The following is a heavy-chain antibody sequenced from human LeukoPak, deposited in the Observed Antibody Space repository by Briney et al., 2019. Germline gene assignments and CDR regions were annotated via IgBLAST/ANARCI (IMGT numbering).Heavy chain of an antibody. CDR2: IYTSGST. CDR1: GGSISSYY. Sequence: SETLSLTCTVSGGSISSYYWSWIRQPDGKGLEWIGRIYTSGSTNYNPSLKSRVTMSVDTSKNQFSLKLSSVTAADTAVYYCARTTYYDFWSGYYFGSYYYYMDVWGKGTTVTVSS. D-gene: IGHD3-3*01. CDR3: ARTTYYDFWSGYYFGSYYYYMDV. V-gene: IGHV4-4*07. J-gene: IGHJ6*03.